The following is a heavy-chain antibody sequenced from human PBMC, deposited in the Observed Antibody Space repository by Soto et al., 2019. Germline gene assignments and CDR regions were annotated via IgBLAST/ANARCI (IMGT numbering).Heavy chain of an antibody. D-gene: IGHD6-13*01. CDR2: ISYSGST. V-gene: IGHV4-59*13. J-gene: IGHJ6*02. CDR3: ASSNIAAAGFYYYGMDV. CDR1: GGSSNTYY. Sequence: SETLSLTCTVSGGSSNTYYWSWIRQPPGKGLEWIGYISYSGSTNYNPSLKSRVTISVDTSKNQFSLKLSSVTAADTAVYYCASSNIAAAGFYYYGMDVWGRGTTVTVSS.